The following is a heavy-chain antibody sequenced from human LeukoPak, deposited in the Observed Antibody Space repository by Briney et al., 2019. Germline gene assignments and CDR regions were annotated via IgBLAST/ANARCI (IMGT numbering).Heavy chain of an antibody. V-gene: IGHV6-1*01. CDR2: TYYRSKWYN. CDR1: GDSVSSNSAA. D-gene: IGHD3-16*02. J-gene: IGHJ3*02. CDR3: ARDRYDYIWGSYRRSGAFDI. Sequence: SQTLSPTCAISGDSVSSNSAAWNWIRQSPSRGVEWLGRTYYRSKWYNDYAVSVKSRITINPDTSKNQFSLQLNSVTPEDTAVYYCARDRYDYIWGSYRRSGAFDIWGQGTMVTVSS.